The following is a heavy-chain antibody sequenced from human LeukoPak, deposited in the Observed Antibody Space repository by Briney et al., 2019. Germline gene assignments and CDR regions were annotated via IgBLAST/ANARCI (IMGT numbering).Heavy chain of an antibody. CDR1: GFTFSSYE. CDR3: ARDLAGPPQEAFDI. J-gene: IGHJ3*02. Sequence: GGSLRLSCAASGFTFSSYEMNWVRQAPGKGLEWVANIKKDGSERYYVDSVKGRFTISRDNTKKSLYLQMNTLRAEDTAVYYCARDLAGPPQEAFDIWGQGTMVTVSS. V-gene: IGHV3-7*01. CDR2: IKKDGSER.